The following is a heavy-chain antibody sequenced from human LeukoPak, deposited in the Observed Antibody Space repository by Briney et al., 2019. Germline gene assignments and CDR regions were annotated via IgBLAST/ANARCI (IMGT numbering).Heavy chain of an antibody. J-gene: IGHJ4*02. Sequence: PSETLSLTCAVYGGSFSGYYWSWIRQPPGKGLEWIGEINHSGSTNYNPSLKSRVTISVGTSKNQFSLKLSSVTAADTAVYYCARRLNYDSPFDYWGQGTLVTVSS. V-gene: IGHV4-34*01. CDR2: INHSGST. CDR3: ARRLNYDSPFDY. D-gene: IGHD3-22*01. CDR1: GGSFSGYY.